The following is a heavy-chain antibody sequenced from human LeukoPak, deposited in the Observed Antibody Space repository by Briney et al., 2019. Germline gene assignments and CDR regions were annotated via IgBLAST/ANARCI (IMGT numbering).Heavy chain of an antibody. CDR1: GGSISSGTYY. CDR3: ARSRFLEYAFDI. V-gene: IGHV4-61*02. D-gene: IGHD3-3*01. J-gene: IGHJ3*02. Sequence: SQTLSLTCTVSGGSISSGTYYWSWIRQPAGKGLEWIGRIYAGGSTNDNPSLKSRVTMSLDPSKNQFSLKLSSVTAADTAVYYCARSRFLEYAFDIWGQGTMVTVSS. CDR2: IYAGGST.